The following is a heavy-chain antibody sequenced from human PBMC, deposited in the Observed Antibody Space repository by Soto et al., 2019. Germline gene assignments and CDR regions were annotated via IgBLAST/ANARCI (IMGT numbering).Heavy chain of an antibody. V-gene: IGHV1-8*01. Sequence: ASVKVSCKVSGYTLTELSINWVRQATGQGLEWMGWMNPNSGNTGYAQKFQGRVTMTRNTSISTACMELSSLRSEDTAVYYCARDYSSGWYDAFDIWGQGTMVTVSS. CDR2: MNPNSGNT. J-gene: IGHJ3*02. CDR1: GYTLTELS. D-gene: IGHD6-19*01. CDR3: ARDYSSGWYDAFDI.